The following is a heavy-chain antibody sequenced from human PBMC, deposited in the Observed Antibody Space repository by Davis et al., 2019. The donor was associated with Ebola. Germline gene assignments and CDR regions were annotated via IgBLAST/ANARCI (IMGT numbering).Heavy chain of an antibody. CDR1: GFTVSSNY. CDR3: AKVPFLEWLPDYGMDV. Sequence: PGGSLRLSCAASGFTVSSNYMSWVRQAPGKGLEWVSAISGSGGSTYYADSVKGRFTISRDNSKNTLYLQMNSLRAEDTAVYYCAKVPFLEWLPDYGMDVWGQGTTVTVSS. D-gene: IGHD3-3*02. CDR2: ISGSGGST. J-gene: IGHJ6*02. V-gene: IGHV3-23*01.